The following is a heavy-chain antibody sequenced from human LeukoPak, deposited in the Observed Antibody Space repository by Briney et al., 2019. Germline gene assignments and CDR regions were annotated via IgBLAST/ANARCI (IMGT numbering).Heavy chain of an antibody. CDR1: GFTVSSNY. CDR2: IYSGGST. J-gene: IGHJ5*02. CDR3: ASDLTGGFDP. Sequence: PGGSLRLSCAASGFTVSSNYMSWVRQASGKGLEWVSLIYSGGSTYYADSVKGRFTISRDNSKNTLFLQMNSLRAEDTAVYYCASDLTGGFDPWGQGTLVTVSS. V-gene: IGHV3-66*01. D-gene: IGHD3-16*01.